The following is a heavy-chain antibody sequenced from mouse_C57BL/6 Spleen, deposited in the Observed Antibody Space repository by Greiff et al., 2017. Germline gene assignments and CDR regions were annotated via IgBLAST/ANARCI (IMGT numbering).Heavy chain of an antibody. D-gene: IGHD2-1*01. Sequence: VQLQQSGPELVKPGASVKILCKASGYTFTDYNMDWVKQSHGKSLEWIGDINPNNGGTIYNQKFKGKATLTVDKSSSTAYMELRSLTSEDTAVYYCARSLIYYGNYYAMDYWGQGTSVTVSS. V-gene: IGHV1-18*01. J-gene: IGHJ4*01. CDR1: GYTFTDYN. CDR3: ARSLIYYGNYYAMDY. CDR2: INPNNGGT.